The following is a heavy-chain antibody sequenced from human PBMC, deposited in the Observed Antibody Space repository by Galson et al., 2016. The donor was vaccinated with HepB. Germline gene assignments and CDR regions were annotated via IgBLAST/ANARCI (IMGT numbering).Heavy chain of an antibody. D-gene: IGHD3-3*01. Sequence: SVKVSCKVSGYTLSELSMHWVRQAPGKGLEWMGGFDLEDGETIYAQKFQGRVTMTEDTSTDTAYMEPSSLGPEDTAVYYCAEKRDYDFWSGYEKWGQGTLVTVSS. CDR1: GYTLSELS. V-gene: IGHV1-24*01. CDR3: AEKRDYDFWSGYEK. J-gene: IGHJ4*02. CDR2: FDLEDGET.